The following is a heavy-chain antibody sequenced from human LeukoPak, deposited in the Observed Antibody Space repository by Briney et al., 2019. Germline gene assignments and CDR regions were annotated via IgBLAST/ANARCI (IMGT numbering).Heavy chain of an antibody. D-gene: IGHD6-6*01. CDR3: AREYSTSSEGDYFDY. J-gene: IGHJ4*02. V-gene: IGHV4-59*01. Sequence: TSETLSLTCTVPGASITTYYWTWIRQPPGKGLEWIGYIYHSGSTNYNPSLKSRVTISLDTPRNQFSLRLSSVTAADTAVYFCAREYSTSSEGDYFDYWGQGSLVTVSS. CDR1: GASITTYY. CDR2: IYHSGST.